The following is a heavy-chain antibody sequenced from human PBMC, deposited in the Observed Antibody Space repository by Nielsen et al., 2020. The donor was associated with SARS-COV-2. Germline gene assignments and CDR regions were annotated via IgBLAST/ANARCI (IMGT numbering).Heavy chain of an antibody. CDR1: GGSISSGYYY. CDR3: ARLAVYGYPFFDY. J-gene: IGHJ4*02. V-gene: IGHV4-39*01. Sequence: SETLSLTCTASGGSISSGYYYWVWVRQPPGKGLEWIGNIYYTGSTYYNPSLKSRVTISVDTSKNQFSLKLSSVTAADTAVYYCARLAVYGYPFFDYWGQGTLVTVSS. CDR2: IYYTGST. D-gene: IGHD5-18*01.